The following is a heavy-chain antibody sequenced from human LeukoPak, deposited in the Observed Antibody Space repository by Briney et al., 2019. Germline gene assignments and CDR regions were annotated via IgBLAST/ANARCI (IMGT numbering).Heavy chain of an antibody. Sequence: SETLSLTCTVSGGSISSDNYYWYWIRQPPGKGLEWIGTVSHSGTTYYDPSLQSRLTLSVDTSKNHFSLNLQSVTAADTAVYYCTTAFLMRYGGNSAGWFDPWGQGTLVTVSA. CDR2: VSHSGTT. D-gene: IGHD4-23*01. J-gene: IGHJ5*02. CDR3: TTAFLMRYGGNSAGWFDP. CDR1: GGSISSDNYY. V-gene: IGHV4-39*02.